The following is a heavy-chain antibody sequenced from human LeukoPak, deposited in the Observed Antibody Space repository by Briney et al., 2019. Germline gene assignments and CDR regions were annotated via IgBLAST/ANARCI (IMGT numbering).Heavy chain of an antibody. CDR2: IYDSGST. J-gene: IGHJ4*02. CDR3: ARGLDILTGYQFDY. D-gene: IGHD3-9*01. CDR1: GDSIGSYY. V-gene: IGHV4-59*01. Sequence: SETLSLTCTVSGDSIGSYYWSWIRQPPGRGLEWIGYIYDSGSTNYNPSLKSRVTISVDTSKKQFSLKLSSVTAADTAVYYCARGLDILTGYQFDYWGQGTLVTVSS.